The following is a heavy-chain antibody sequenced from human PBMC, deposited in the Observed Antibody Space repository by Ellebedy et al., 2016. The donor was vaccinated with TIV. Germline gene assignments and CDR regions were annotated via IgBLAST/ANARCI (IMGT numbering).Heavy chain of an antibody. V-gene: IGHV3-23*01. CDR2: ISGSGGST. J-gene: IGHJ5*02. CDR1: GFTFSSYA. CDR3: AKESAHTILNWFDP. Sequence: GESLKISXAASGFTFSSYAMSWVRQAPGKGLEWVSAISGSGGSTYYADSVKGRFTISRDNSKNTLYLQMNSLRAEDTAVYYCAKESAHTILNWFDPWGQGTLVTVSS.